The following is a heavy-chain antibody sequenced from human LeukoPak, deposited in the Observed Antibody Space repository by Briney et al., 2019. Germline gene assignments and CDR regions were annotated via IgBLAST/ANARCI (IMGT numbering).Heavy chain of an antibody. CDR1: GGTFSSYA. D-gene: IGHD3-3*01. CDR3: ASSLQTRFLEWLSPFDY. J-gene: IGHJ4*02. V-gene: IGHV1-69*13. CDR2: IIPIFGTA. Sequence: SVKVSCKASGGTFSSYAISWVRQAPGQGLEWMGGIIPIFGTANYAQKFQGRVTITADESTSTAYMELSSLRSEDTAVYYCASSLQTRFLEWLSPFDYWGQGTLVTVSS.